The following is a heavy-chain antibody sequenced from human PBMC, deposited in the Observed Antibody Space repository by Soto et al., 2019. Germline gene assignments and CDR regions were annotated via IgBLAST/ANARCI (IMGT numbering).Heavy chain of an antibody. CDR2: ISYDGSNK. Sequence: SLRLSCAASGFTFSSYGMHWVRQAPGKGLEWVAVISYDGSNKYYADSVKGRFTISRDNSKNTLYLQMNSLRAEDTAVYYCAKRPYCSGGSCYTSSGPFDSWGQGTLVTVSS. D-gene: IGHD2-15*01. J-gene: IGHJ4*02. CDR1: GFTFSSYG. V-gene: IGHV3-30*18. CDR3: AKRPYCSGGSCYTSSGPFDS.